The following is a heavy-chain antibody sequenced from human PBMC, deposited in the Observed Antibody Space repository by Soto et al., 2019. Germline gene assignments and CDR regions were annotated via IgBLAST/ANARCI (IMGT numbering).Heavy chain of an antibody. V-gene: IGHV2-70*01. CDR2: IDWDDDK. CDR1: GFSLSTSGMC. CDR3: ARTYCSSTSWNYYYGMDV. Sequence: GSGPTLVNPTQTLTLTCTFSGFSLSTSGMCVSWIRQPPGKALEWLALIDWDDDKYYSTSLKTRLTISKDTSKNQVVLTMTNMDPVDIATYYCARTYCSSTSWNYYYGMDVWGQGTTVTVSS. J-gene: IGHJ6*02. D-gene: IGHD2-2*01.